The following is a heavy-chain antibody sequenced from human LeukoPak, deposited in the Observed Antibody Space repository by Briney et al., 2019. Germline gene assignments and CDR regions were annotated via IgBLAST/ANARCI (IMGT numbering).Heavy chain of an antibody. J-gene: IGHJ1*01. Sequence: ASVKVSCKASGYTFNGYYIYWVRQAPGQGPEWMGWINPNSGGTQYAQKFQGRVTMTRDTSITTAYMELSSLRSDDTALYYCARAIDSNGSYPRYWGQGILGTVSS. CDR2: INPNSGGT. V-gene: IGHV1-2*02. D-gene: IGHD3-22*01. CDR1: GYTFNGYY. CDR3: ARAIDSNGSYPRY.